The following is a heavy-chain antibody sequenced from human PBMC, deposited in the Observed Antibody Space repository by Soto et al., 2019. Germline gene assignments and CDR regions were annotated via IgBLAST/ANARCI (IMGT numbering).Heavy chain of an antibody. V-gene: IGHV1-2*02. CDR3: ARDGGYCSSTSCYNLYYYGMDV. D-gene: IGHD2-2*02. Sequence: GASVKVSCKASGYTFTGYYMHWLRQAPGQGLEWMGWINPNSGGTNYAQKFQGRVTMTRDTSISTAYMELSRLRSDDTAVYYCARDGGYCSSTSCYNLYYYGMDVWGQGTTVTVSS. CDR1: GYTFTGYY. J-gene: IGHJ6*02. CDR2: INPNSGGT.